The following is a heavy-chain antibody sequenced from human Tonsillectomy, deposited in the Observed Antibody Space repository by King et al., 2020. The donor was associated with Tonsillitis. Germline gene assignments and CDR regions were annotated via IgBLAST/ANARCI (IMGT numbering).Heavy chain of an antibody. D-gene: IGHD6-19*01. Sequence: QLVQSGGGVVQPGRSLRLSCAASGFTFSSYGMHWVRQAPGKGLEWVAVIWYDGSNKYYADSVKGRLTISRDNSKNTLYLKVNSLRAEDTAVYYCARVGYISAWYYVDYWGQGTLVTVSS. CDR3: ARVGYISAWYYVDY. CDR1: GFTFSSYG. J-gene: IGHJ4*02. CDR2: IWYDGSNK. V-gene: IGHV3-33*08.